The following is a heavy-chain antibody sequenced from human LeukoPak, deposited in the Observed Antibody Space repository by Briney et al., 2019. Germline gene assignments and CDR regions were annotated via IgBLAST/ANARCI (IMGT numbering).Heavy chain of an antibody. V-gene: IGHV1-2*02. CDR1: GYTFTGYY. J-gene: IGHJ3*02. CDR3: AIGGREAAAFDI. CDR2: INPNSGGT. Sequence: GASVKVSCKAPGYTFTGYYMHWVRQARGQGIEWMGWINPNSGGTNCAQKFQGRVTMTRDTSISTAYMELSRLRSDDTAVYYCAIGGREAAAFDIWGQGTMVTVSS. D-gene: IGHD2-15*01.